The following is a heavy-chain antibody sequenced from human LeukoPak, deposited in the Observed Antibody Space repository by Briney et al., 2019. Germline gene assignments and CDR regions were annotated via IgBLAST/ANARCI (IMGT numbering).Heavy chain of an antibody. V-gene: IGHV3-21*01. CDR1: GFTFSSYS. CDR3: ARAGRWLQYVRGNY. Sequence: GGSLRLSCAASGFTFSSYSMNWVRQAPGKGLEWVSSISSSSSYIYYADSVKGRFTISRDNAKNSLYLQMNSLRAEDTAVYYCARAGRWLQYVRGNYWGQGTLVTVSS. D-gene: IGHD5-24*01. J-gene: IGHJ4*02. CDR2: ISSSSSYI.